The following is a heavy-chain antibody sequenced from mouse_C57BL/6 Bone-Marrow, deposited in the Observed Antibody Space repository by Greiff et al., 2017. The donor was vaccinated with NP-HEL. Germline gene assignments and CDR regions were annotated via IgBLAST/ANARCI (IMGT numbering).Heavy chain of an antibody. CDR1: GFTFSDYG. Sequence: DVQLVESGGGLVKPGGSLKLSCAASGFTFSDYGMHWVRQAPEKGLEWVAYISSGSSTIYYADKVKGRFTISRDNAKNTLFLQMTSLRSEDTAMYYCARPYYYGSSPLGYWGQGTTLTVSS. V-gene: IGHV5-17*01. CDR3: ARPYYYGSSPLGY. D-gene: IGHD1-1*01. J-gene: IGHJ2*01. CDR2: ISSGSSTI.